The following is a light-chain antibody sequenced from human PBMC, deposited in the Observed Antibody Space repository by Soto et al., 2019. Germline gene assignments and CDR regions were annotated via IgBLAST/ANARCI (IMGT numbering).Light chain of an antibody. V-gene: IGLV4-69*01. J-gene: IGLJ2*01. Sequence: QPVLTQSPSASASLGASVKLTCTLSSGHSSYAIAWHQQQPEKGPRYLMKLNSDGSHSKGDGISDRFSGSSSGAERYLTISSLQSEDEADYYCQTWGTGMVFGGGTKLTVL. CDR1: SGHSSYA. CDR3: QTWGTGMV. CDR2: LNSDGSH.